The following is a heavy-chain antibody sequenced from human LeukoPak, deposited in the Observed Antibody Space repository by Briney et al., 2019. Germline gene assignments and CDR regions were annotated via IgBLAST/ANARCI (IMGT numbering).Heavy chain of an antibody. V-gene: IGHV3-23*01. Sequence: PGGSLRLSCAASGFTFSSYAMSWVRQAPGKGLEWVSAISGSGGSTYYADSVKGRFTISRDNSKNTLYLQVNSLRAEDTAVYYCAKDPWYSSGWAPFDYWGQGTLVTVSS. D-gene: IGHD6-19*01. CDR2: ISGSGGST. CDR1: GFTFSSYA. J-gene: IGHJ4*02. CDR3: AKDPWYSSGWAPFDY.